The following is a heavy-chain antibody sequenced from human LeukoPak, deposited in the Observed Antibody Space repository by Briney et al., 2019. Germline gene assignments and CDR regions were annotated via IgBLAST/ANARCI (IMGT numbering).Heavy chain of an antibody. CDR3: ARVISGSYYRGLND. CDR2: INSDGSST. J-gene: IGHJ4*02. Sequence: PGGSLRLSCAASGFTFSSYWMHWVRQAPGKGLVWVSRINSDGSSTSYADSVKGRFTISRDNAKNTLYLQMNSLRAEDTAVYYCARVISGSYYRGLNDWGQGTLVTVSS. V-gene: IGHV3-74*01. D-gene: IGHD1-26*01. CDR1: GFTFSSYW.